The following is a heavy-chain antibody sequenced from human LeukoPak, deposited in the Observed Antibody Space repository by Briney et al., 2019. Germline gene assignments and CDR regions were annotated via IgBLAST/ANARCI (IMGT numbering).Heavy chain of an antibody. Sequence: GASVKVSCKAFGYTFTSNYMHWVRQAPGQGPEWMGVISPTGGSTTYAQKFQGRVTLTRDMSTSTDYMELSSLRSEDTAVYYCARDRGYSSGWLPSTAFDYWGQGTLVTVSS. CDR2: ISPTGGST. J-gene: IGHJ4*02. CDR1: GYTFTSNY. V-gene: IGHV1-46*01. CDR3: ARDRGYSSGWLPSTAFDY. D-gene: IGHD6-19*01.